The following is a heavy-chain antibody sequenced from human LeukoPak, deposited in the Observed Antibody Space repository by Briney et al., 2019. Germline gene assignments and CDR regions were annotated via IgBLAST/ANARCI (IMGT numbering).Heavy chain of an antibody. J-gene: IGHJ5*02. Sequence: GGSLRLSCAASGFSVSSTYMSWVRQAPGKGLEWVSLICTSGSTFYADSVMGRFTISRDNSKNTLFLQMNSLRAEDSAVYYCTRDRAGTQSWVEFDLWGQRTLVTVSS. CDR3: TRDRAGTQSWVEFDL. D-gene: IGHD1/OR15-1a*01. CDR1: GFSVSSTY. V-gene: IGHV3-66*03. CDR2: ICTSGST.